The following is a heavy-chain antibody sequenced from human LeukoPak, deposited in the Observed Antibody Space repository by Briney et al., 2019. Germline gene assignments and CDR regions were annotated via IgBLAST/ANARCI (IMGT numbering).Heavy chain of an antibody. D-gene: IGHD3-10*01. Sequence: GSLRLSCAASGFTFISYWMSWVRQAPGKGLEWVANIKQDGSEKYYVDSVKGRFTISRDNAKNSLYLQMNSLRAEDTAVYYCASDREYYYGSGSFDYWGQGTLVTVSS. CDR2: IKQDGSEK. J-gene: IGHJ4*02. CDR3: ASDREYYYGSGSFDY. CDR1: GFTFISYW. V-gene: IGHV3-7*04.